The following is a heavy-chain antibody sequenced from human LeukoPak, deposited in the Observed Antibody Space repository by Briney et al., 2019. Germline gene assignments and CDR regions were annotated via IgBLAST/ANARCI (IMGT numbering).Heavy chain of an antibody. CDR3: ARDSRGYSYGYPGNYYYYGMDV. V-gene: IGHV4-34*01. D-gene: IGHD5-18*01. J-gene: IGHJ6*02. CDR1: GGSFSGYY. Sequence: NPSETLSLTCAVYGGSFSGYYWSWIRRPPGKGLEWIGEINHSGSTNYNPSLKSRVTISVDTSKNQFSLKLSSVTAADTAVYYCARDSRGYSYGYPGNYYYYGMDVWGQGTTVTVSS. CDR2: INHSGST.